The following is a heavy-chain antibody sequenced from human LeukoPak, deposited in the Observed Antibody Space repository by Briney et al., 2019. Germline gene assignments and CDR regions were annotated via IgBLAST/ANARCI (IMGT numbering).Heavy chain of an antibody. CDR1: GGSISSYY. CDR3: ARLGGATSPFGY. V-gene: IGHV4-59*08. CDR2: IYYTGNT. J-gene: IGHJ4*02. D-gene: IGHD1-26*01. Sequence: PSETLSLTCTVSGGSISSYYWSWIRQPPGKGLEWIGYIYYTGNTNYNPSLKSRVTISVDTSKNQFSLNLSSVTAADTAIYYCARLGGATSPFGYWSQGTLVTVSS.